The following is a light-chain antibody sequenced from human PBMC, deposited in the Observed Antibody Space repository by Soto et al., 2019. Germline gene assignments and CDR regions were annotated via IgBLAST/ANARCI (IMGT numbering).Light chain of an antibody. J-gene: IGLJ3*02. Sequence: QAVVTQEPSLTVSPGGTVTLTCGSSTGAVTNRHSLYWFQQKPGQAPRTLIYDTTNRHSWTPARFSGSLLGGKAALTLSGAQPEDEAEYYCLLSYSGARVFGGGTKLTVL. CDR3: LLSYSGARV. CDR1: TGAVTNRHS. CDR2: DTT. V-gene: IGLV7-46*01.